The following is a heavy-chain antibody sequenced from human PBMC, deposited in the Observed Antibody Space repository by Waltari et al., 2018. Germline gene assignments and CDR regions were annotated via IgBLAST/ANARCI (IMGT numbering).Heavy chain of an antibody. J-gene: IGHJ4*02. CDR1: GFTFSDYY. V-gene: IGHV3-11*04. CDR3: AKDGMTGTIDY. D-gene: IGHD1-7*01. CDR2: ISSSVSPI. Sequence: QVQLVESGGGLVKPGGSLRLSCAASGFTFSDYYMSWIRQAPGEGLEWVSYISSSVSPIFYADSVKGRFTISRDNAKNSLYLQMNSLRAEDTAVYYCAKDGMTGTIDYWGQGILVTVSS.